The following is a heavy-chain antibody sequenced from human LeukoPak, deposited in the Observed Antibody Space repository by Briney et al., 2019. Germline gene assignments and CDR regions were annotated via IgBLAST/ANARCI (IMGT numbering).Heavy chain of an antibody. CDR3: VRDRGTYRPIDY. CDR1: GFTLSSYW. J-gene: IGHJ4*02. D-gene: IGHD1-26*01. Sequence: GGSLRLSCAASGFTLSSYWMHWVRQVPGKGLEWVSSISYTGTYIYYADSVKGRFTISRDNAQNSLYLQMNSLRAEDTAIYYCVRDRGTYRPIDYWGQGTLVTVSS. CDR2: ISYTGTYI. V-gene: IGHV3-21*04.